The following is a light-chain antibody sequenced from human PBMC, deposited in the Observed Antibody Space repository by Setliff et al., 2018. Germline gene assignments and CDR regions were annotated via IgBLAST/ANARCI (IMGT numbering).Light chain of an antibody. CDR3: SSYTSSSTYV. J-gene: IGLJ1*01. V-gene: IGLV2-14*03. CDR1: SSDVGGYNY. CDR2: DVS. Sequence: QPASVSGSPGQSITISCTGTSSDVGGYNYVSWYQQHPGKAPKLMIYDVSNRPSGVSNRFSGSKSGNTASLTISGLQAEDEADYYCSSYTSSSTYVFGTGTKVTVL.